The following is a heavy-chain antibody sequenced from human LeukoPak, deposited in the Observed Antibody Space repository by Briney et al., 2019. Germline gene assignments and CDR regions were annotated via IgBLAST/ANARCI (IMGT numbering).Heavy chain of an antibody. V-gene: IGHV4-34*01. CDR1: GGSFSGYY. Sequence: SETLSLTCAVYGGSFSGYYWSWIRQPPGKGLEWIGEINHSGSTNYNPSLKSRVTISVDTSKNQFSLKLSSVTAADMAVYYCAGIAVLCCWGQGTLVTVSS. CDR2: INHSGST. J-gene: IGHJ4*02. CDR3: AGIAVLCC. D-gene: IGHD6-19*01.